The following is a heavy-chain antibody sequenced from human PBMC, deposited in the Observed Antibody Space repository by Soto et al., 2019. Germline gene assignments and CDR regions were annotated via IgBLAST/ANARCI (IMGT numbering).Heavy chain of an antibody. CDR1: GFSFTGYY. CDR3: AKDLTRQLAYWLDP. D-gene: IGHD6-6*01. V-gene: IGHV1-2*02. Sequence: XSVKVSCKASGFSFTGYYIHWLRRAPGQGLEWMGWINAHSGGTEYAQKFQGRVTLTRDTSIATAYLTLTSLTSDDTALYYCAKDLTRQLAYWLDPWGQGTQVTV. J-gene: IGHJ5*02. CDR2: INAHSGGT.